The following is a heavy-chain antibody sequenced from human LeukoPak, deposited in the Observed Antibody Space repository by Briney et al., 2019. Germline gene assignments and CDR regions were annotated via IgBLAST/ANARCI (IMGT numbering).Heavy chain of an antibody. CDR2: ISYSGGT. J-gene: IGHJ3*02. Sequence: SETLSLTCTVSNGSISSYYWSWIRQPPGKGLGWIGFISYSGGTNYNPSLNSRVTISVDTSKNQFSLKLNSVTAADAAVYYCARSVELPTIPNDAFDIWGQGTMVTVSS. CDR3: ARSVELPTIPNDAFDI. V-gene: IGHV4-59*01. CDR1: NGSISSYY. D-gene: IGHD5-24*01.